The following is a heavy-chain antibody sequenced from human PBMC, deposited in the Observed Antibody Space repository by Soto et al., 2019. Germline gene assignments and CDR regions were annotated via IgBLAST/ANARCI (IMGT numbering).Heavy chain of an antibody. CDR1: GYIFPRYG. CDR2: IFPVDSDT. D-gene: IGHD3-10*01. J-gene: IGHJ6*02. CDR3: ASLIMVRGPNYYAMDV. Sequence: GESLNLSCKGSGYIFPRYGIGWVRQMPGKGPEWMGIIFPVDSDTRYSPSFQGQVTISADKSLSTAYLQWSSLKASDTAMYYCASLIMVRGPNYYAMDVWGQGTTVTVSS. V-gene: IGHV5-51*01.